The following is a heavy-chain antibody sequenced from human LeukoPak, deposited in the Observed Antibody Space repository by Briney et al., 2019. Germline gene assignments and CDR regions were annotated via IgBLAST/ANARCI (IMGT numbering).Heavy chain of an antibody. V-gene: IGHV1-2*06. CDR2: INPNNGDT. J-gene: IGHJ6*03. D-gene: IGHD3-10*01. CDR1: GYTFTGYF. Sequence: ASVKVSCKASGYTFTGYFLHWVRQAPGQGLEWMGRINPNNGDTNYAQNLQGRVTMTRDTSISTAYMELSRLRSDDTAVYYCARASSSGYYYMDVWGKGTTVTVSS. CDR3: ARASSSGYYYMDV.